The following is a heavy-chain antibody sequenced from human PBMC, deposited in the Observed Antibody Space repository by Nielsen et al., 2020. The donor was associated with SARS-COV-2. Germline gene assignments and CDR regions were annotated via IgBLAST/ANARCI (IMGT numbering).Heavy chain of an antibody. CDR2: ISWNSGSI. Sequence: GGSLRLSCAASGFTFDDYAMHWVRQAPGKGLEWVSGISWNSGSIGYADSVKGRFTISRDNAKNSLYLQMNSQRAEDTAVYYCAHSSWEQLFFDYWGQGTPVTASS. CDR3: AHSSWEQLFFDY. CDR1: GFTFDDYA. J-gene: IGHJ4*02. V-gene: IGHV3-9*01. D-gene: IGHD1-26*01.